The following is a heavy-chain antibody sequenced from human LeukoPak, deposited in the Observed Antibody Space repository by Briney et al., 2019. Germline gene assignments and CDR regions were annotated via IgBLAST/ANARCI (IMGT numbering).Heavy chain of an antibody. CDR2: IIPILGIA. J-gene: IGHJ4*02. CDR3: ARGLGNVGLYDLRVFDY. CDR1: GGTFSSYA. D-gene: IGHD2-15*01. V-gene: IGHV1-69*04. Sequence: SVKVSCKASGGTFSSYAISWVRQAPGQGLEWMGRIIPILGIANYAQKFQGRVTITRNTSISTAYMELSSLRSEDTAVYYCARGLGNVGLYDLRVFDYWGQGTLVTVSS.